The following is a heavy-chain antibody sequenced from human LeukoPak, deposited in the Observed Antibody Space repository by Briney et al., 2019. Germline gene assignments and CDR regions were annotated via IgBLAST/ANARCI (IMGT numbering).Heavy chain of an antibody. D-gene: IGHD1-26*01. Sequence: GGSLRLSCAASGFTFSSYAMHWVRQAPGKGLEWVAVISYNGSNKYYADSVKGRFTISRDNSKNTLYLQMNSLRAEDTAVYYCARDLVGAAGYWGQGTLVTVSS. V-gene: IGHV3-30-3*01. J-gene: IGHJ4*02. CDR1: GFTFSSYA. CDR3: ARDLVGAAGY. CDR2: ISYNGSNK.